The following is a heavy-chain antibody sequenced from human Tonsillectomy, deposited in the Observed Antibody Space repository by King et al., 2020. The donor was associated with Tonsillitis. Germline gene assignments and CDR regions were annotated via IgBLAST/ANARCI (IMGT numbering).Heavy chain of an antibody. V-gene: IGHV3-11*06. CDR2: ISSSSSYT. CDR3: ARFMGELLYSFDY. D-gene: IGHD3-10*01. CDR1: GFTFSDYY. Sequence: VQLVQSGGGLVKPGGSLRLSCAASGFTFSDYYMNWIRQAPGKGLEWVSYISSSSSYTNYAESVKGRFTISRDNAKNSLYLQMNSLRAEDTAVYYCARFMGELLYSFDYWGQGTLVTVSS. J-gene: IGHJ4*02.